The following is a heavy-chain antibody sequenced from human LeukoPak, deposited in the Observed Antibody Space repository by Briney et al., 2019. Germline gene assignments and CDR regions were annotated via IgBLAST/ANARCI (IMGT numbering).Heavy chain of an antibody. CDR2: NSAYNGNT. Sequence: ASAKVSCKASGYTFTSYGISWVRQAPGQGLEWMGWNSAYNGNTNYAQKLQGRVTMATDTSTSTAYMELRSLRSDDTAVYYCARKVGVASITGTTQLDYWGQGTLVTVSS. J-gene: IGHJ4*02. D-gene: IGHD1-7*01. CDR1: GYTFTSYG. CDR3: ARKVGVASITGTTQLDY. V-gene: IGHV1-18*01.